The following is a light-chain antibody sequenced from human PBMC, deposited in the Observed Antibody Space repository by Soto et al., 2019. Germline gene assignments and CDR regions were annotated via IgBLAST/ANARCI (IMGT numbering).Light chain of an antibody. CDR1: QSVSSN. CDR3: QQYKNWPRT. CDR2: GAS. J-gene: IGKJ1*01. Sequence: EIVMTQSPATLSVSPGERVTLSCRASQSVSSNLAWYQQKPGQAPRLLIYGASTRATGIPARFSGSGSGTEFTLTISSLQSEEFAVYYCQQYKNWPRTVGQGTKVEIK. V-gene: IGKV3-15*01.